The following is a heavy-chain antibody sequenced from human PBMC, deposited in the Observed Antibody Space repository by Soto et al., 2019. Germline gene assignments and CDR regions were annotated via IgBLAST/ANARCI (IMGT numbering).Heavy chain of an antibody. CDR2: INPKSGGT. D-gene: IGHD1-26*01. Sequence: QVQLVQSGAEVKKPGASVNVSCKASGYTFTVYYMHWVRQAPGQGLVWMGWINPKSGGTMYPQKFQGRVPMTWDTSISTAYMALTRLRSDDTAVYYCARDLAKGGGSAALDYWGQGTLVTVSS. V-gene: IGHV1-2*02. CDR1: GYTFTVYY. J-gene: IGHJ4*02. CDR3: ARDLAKGGGSAALDY.